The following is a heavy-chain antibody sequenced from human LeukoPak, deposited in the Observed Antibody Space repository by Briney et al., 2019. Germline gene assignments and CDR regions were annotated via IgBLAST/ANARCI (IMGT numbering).Heavy chain of an antibody. Sequence: GGSLRLSCAASGFTFSSYAMSWVRQAPGKWLEWVSAISGSGGSTDYADSVKGRFTISRDNSKNSLYLQVKSLRAEDTAVYYCAKDLALPYCTNDVCKAWDYWGQGTLVTVSS. V-gene: IGHV3-23*01. D-gene: IGHD2-8*01. J-gene: IGHJ4*02. CDR2: ISGSGGST. CDR1: GFTFSSYA. CDR3: AKDLALPYCTNDVCKAWDY.